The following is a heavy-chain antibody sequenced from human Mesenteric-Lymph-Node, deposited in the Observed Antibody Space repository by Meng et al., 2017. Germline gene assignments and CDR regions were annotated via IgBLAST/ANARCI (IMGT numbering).Heavy chain of an antibody. V-gene: IGHV3-23*01. Sequence: GESLKISCAASGFTFSSYAMHWVRQAPGKGLEWVSAISGSGGSTYYADSVKGRFTISRDNSKNTLYLQMNSLRAEDTAVYYCAKMYYYDSSGYYYPDDAFDIWGQGTMVTVSS. D-gene: IGHD3-22*01. CDR3: AKMYYYDSSGYYYPDDAFDI. CDR1: GFTFSSYA. J-gene: IGHJ3*02. CDR2: ISGSGGST.